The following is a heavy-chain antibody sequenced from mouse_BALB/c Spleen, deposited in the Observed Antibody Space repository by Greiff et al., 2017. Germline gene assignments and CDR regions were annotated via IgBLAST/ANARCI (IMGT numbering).Heavy chain of an antibody. V-gene: IGHV2-2*02. CDR3: ARGDYDYAMDY. CDR1: GFSFTSYG. Sequence: QVQLQQSGPGLVQPSQSLSITCTASGFSFTSYGVHWVRQSPGKGLEWLGVIWSGGSTDYNAAFISRMGISKDNSKSQVFFKMNSLQANDTAVYCCARGDYDYAMDYWGQGTSVTVSS. CDR2: IWSGGST. D-gene: IGHD2-4*01. J-gene: IGHJ4*01.